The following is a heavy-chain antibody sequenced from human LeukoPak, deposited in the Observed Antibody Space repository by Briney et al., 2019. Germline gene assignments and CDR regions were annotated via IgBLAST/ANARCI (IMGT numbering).Heavy chain of an antibody. CDR3: ASHSSSWYGWFDP. V-gene: IGHV3-20*04. Sequence: GGSLRLSCAASRLTFDDYGMSWLRQAPGKGLECVSVINRNGGRTGYADFVKVRFTITRDNAKNSLYLQMNRLRAEDTALYYCASHSSSWYGWFDPWGQGTLVTVSS. D-gene: IGHD6-13*01. CDR1: RLTFDDYG. J-gene: IGHJ5*02. CDR2: INRNGGRT.